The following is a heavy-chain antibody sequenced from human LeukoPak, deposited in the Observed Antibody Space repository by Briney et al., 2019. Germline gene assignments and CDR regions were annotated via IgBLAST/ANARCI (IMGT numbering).Heavy chain of an antibody. CDR2: IYHSGST. CDR1: GGSISSGGYY. V-gene: IGHV4-31*03. CDR3: ASVGIYGGNSDY. D-gene: IGHD4-23*01. J-gene: IGHJ4*02. Sequence: PSETLSLTCTVSGGSISSGGYYWSWIRQHPGKGLEWIGYIYHSGSTYYNPSLKSRVTISVDTSKNQFSLKLSSVTAADTAVYYCASVGIYGGNSDYWGQGTLVTVSS.